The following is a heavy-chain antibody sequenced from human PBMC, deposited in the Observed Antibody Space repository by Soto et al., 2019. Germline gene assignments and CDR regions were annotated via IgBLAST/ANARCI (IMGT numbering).Heavy chain of an antibody. CDR3: ARHWIPNQWFHDAFDI. CDR2: IIPIFGTA. J-gene: IGHJ3*02. D-gene: IGHD3-22*01. V-gene: IGHV1-69*13. CDR1: GGTFSSYA. Sequence: SVKVSCKASGGTFSSYAISWVRQAPGQGLEWMGGIIPIFGTANYAQKFQGRVTITADESTSTAYMELSSLRSEDTAVYYCARHWIPNQWFHDAFDIWGQGTMVTVSS.